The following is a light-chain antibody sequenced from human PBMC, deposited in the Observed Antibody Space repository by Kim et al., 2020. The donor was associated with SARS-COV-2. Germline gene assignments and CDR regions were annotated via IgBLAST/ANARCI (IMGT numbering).Light chain of an antibody. J-gene: IGLJ3*02. CDR2: EDN. CDR3: QSYDSSNKV. Sequence: NCMLTQPHSVSESPGKTVTISCTRSSGSIASNYVQWYQQRPGSAPTTVIYEDNQRPSGVPDRFSGSIDSSSNSASLTISGLKTEDEADYYCQSYDSSNKVFGGGTQLTVL. V-gene: IGLV6-57*04. CDR1: SGSIASNY.